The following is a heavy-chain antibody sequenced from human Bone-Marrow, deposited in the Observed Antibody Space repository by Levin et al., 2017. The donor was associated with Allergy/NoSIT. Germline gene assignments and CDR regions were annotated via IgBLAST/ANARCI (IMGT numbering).Heavy chain of an antibody. Sequence: GGSLRLSCTGSGFTFRSYAMAWVRQAPGKGLEWVSSIDASGGGTYYADSVKGRFNVSRDNSRNTLDLHMSSVTPADTDVYYCARSSIQPLKWLVLWGQGTQVTVSS. V-gene: IGHV3-23*01. CDR2: IDASGGGT. CDR1: GFTFRSYA. CDR3: ARSSIQPLKWLVL. D-gene: IGHD5-18*01. J-gene: IGHJ5*02.